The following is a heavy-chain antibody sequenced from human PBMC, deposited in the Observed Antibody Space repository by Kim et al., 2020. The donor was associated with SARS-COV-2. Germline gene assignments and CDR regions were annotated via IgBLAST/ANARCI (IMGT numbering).Heavy chain of an antibody. CDR3: AREGVITFGGVIVGNGMDG. V-gene: IGHV3-53*01. CDR2: IYSGGST. J-gene: IGHJ6*02. D-gene: IGHD3-16*02. Sequence: GGSLRLSCAASGFTVSSNYMSWVRQAPGKGLEWVSVIYSGGSTYYADSVKGRFTISRDNSKNTLYLQMNSLRAEDTAVYYCAREGVITFGGVIVGNGMDGWGQGTTVTVSS. CDR1: GFTVSSNY.